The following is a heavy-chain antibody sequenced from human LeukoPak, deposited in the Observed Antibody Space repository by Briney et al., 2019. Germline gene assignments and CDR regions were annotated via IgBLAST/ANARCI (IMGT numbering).Heavy chain of an antibody. J-gene: IGHJ4*02. Sequence: GGSLRLSCAASGFIFSSYGMHWVRQAPGKGLEWVALIRYDGSNEYYADSVRGRFTISRANSKNTLYLQMNSLRAEDTAVYYCAKDRIGTSGYYYPLDYWGQGTLVTVSS. CDR1: GFIFSSYG. CDR3: AKDRIGTSGYYYPLDY. D-gene: IGHD3-22*01. V-gene: IGHV3-30*02. CDR2: IRYDGSNE.